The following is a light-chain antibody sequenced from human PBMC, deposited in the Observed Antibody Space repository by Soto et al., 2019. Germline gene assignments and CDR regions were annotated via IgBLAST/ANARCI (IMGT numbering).Light chain of an antibody. CDR2: DTS. Sequence: EIVLKQSPATLSLSPGETATLSCRASPGVDRYLAWYQQKVGQSPRLIIYDTSNRATGVPPRFSGSGYGTDLTLTITSLQPEDYALYFCQHRRDSPPGFGPGTRVEIK. CDR3: QHRRDSPPG. V-gene: IGKV3-11*01. CDR1: PGVDRY. J-gene: IGKJ3*01.